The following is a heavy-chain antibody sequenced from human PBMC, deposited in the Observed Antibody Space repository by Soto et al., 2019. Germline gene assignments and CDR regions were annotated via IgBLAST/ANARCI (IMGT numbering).Heavy chain of an antibody. J-gene: IGHJ4*02. CDR1: GDTFTANY. CDR3: AGDLAKGGGSAGFDY. D-gene: IGHD1-26*01. Sequence: QVQLLQSGAEVKKPGASVKVSCKASGDTFTANYIHWVRQAPGQGFEWMGWINPQSGGTNYPQKFQGRVTMTRDTPYITGNRTLIRLTSDDTAKYFWAGDLAKGGGSAGFDYWAQGPLVTVSS. CDR2: INPQSGGT. V-gene: IGHV1-2*02.